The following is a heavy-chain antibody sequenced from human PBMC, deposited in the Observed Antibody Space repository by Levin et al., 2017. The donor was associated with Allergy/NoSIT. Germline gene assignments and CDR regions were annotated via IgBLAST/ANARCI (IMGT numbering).Heavy chain of an antibody. V-gene: IGHV4-59*01. Sequence: PSETLSLTCTVSGGSISSYYYSWIRQPPGKGLEWIAYMYYSGSTNYNPSLKSRVTISVDTSKNQFSLKLRSVTAADTAVYYCARETRSSLIHYFDHWGQGTLVTVSS. CDR3: ARETRSSLIHYFDH. J-gene: IGHJ4*02. D-gene: IGHD6-13*01. CDR2: MYYSGST. CDR1: GGSISSYY.